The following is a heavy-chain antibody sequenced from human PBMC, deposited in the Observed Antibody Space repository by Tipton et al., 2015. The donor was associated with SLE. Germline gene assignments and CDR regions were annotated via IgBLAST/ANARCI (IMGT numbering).Heavy chain of an antibody. D-gene: IGHD1-26*01. CDR2: VSGSTI. CDR3: AREWGSGSRGAFDI. J-gene: IGHJ3*02. CDR1: GFTFSSFE. Sequence: SLRLSCAASGFTFSSFEVNWVRQAPGKGLEWVVYVSGSTINYADSVKGRITVSRDNAKNSLSLQMNSLRAEDTAVFYCAREWGSGSRGAFDIWGQGTMVTVSS. V-gene: IGHV3-48*03.